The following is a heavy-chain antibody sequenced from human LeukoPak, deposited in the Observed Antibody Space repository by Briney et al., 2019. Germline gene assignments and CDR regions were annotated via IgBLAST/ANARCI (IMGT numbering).Heavy chain of an antibody. Sequence: SETLSLTCTVSGGSISSYYWSWIRQPAGKGLEWIGRIYTSGSTNYNPSLKSRVTMSVDTSKNQFSLKLSSVTAADTAVYYCARDAYYYDSSGIRGLDYWGQGTLVTVSS. CDR1: GGSISSYY. CDR2: IYTSGST. J-gene: IGHJ4*02. D-gene: IGHD3-22*01. CDR3: ARDAYYYDSSGIRGLDY. V-gene: IGHV4-4*07.